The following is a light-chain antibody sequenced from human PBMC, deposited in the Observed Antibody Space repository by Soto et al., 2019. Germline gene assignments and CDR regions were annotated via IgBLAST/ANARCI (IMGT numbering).Light chain of an antibody. J-gene: IGKJ1*01. CDR3: QERNSYPRT. CDR1: QGISTY. Sequence: IQLTQSPSFLSASIGDRVTITCRASQGISTYLAWYQQKPGKAPKSLIYGASTLQSGVPSRFSGGGSGTEFTLTISSLQPEDFATYYCQERNSYPRTFGQGTKVEVK. V-gene: IGKV1-9*01. CDR2: GAS.